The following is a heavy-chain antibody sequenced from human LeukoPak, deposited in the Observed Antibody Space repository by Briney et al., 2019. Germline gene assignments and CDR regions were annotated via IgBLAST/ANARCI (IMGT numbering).Heavy chain of an antibody. CDR2: ISAYNGNT. CDR1: GYTFTCYG. Sequence: ASVKVSCKASGYTFTCYGISWVRQAPGQGLEWMGWISAYNGNTNYAQKLQGRVTMTTDTSTSTAYMELRSLRSDDTAVYYCARERDYYDSSGYYVGAFDIWGQGTMVTVSS. V-gene: IGHV1-18*01. D-gene: IGHD3-22*01. CDR3: ARERDYYDSSGYYVGAFDI. J-gene: IGHJ3*02.